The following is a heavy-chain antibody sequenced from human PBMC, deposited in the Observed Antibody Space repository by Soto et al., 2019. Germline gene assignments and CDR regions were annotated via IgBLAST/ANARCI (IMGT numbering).Heavy chain of an antibody. CDR3: ARGFSAGKGSPPGF. CDR2: ISGSGGST. V-gene: IGHV3-23*01. D-gene: IGHD6-13*01. J-gene: IGHJ4*02. CDR1: GFTFSSFA. Sequence: GGSLRRSCAASGFTFSSFAMSWVRQAPGKGLDWVSAISGSGGSTYSADSVKGRFTISRDNSKNTLYLQMSSLRAEDTAVYYCARGFSAGKGSPPGFCGQGSLVTVSS.